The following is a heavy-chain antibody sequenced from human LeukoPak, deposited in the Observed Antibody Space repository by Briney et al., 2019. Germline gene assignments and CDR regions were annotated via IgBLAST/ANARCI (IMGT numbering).Heavy chain of an antibody. CDR2: IKQDGSER. Sequence: GGSLRLSCAASGFTVSSNYMSWVRQAPGKGLEWVANIKQDGSERYYVDSVKGRFTISRDNAKNSLYLQMNSLRAEDTGVYYCAGSGWQVYFDYWGQGTLVTVSS. J-gene: IGHJ4*02. D-gene: IGHD6-19*01. CDR3: AGSGWQVYFDY. CDR1: GFTVSSNY. V-gene: IGHV3-7*01.